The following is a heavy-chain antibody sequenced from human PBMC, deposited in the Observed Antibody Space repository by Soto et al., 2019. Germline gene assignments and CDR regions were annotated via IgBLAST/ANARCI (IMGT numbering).Heavy chain of an antibody. CDR3: ARLVRSWELAEGTFDI. J-gene: IGHJ3*02. CDR1: GYTLTSYA. V-gene: IGHV1-3*01. CDR2: INAGNGNT. D-gene: IGHD1-26*01. Sequence: ASVKVSCKASGYTLTSYAMHWVRQAPGQRLEWMGWINAGNGNTKYSQKFQGRVTITRDTSASTAYMELSSLRSEDTAVYYCARLVRSWELAEGTFDIWGQGTMVTVSS.